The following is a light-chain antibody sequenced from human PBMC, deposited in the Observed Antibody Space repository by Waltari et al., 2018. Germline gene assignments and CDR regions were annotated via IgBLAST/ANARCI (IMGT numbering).Light chain of an antibody. V-gene: IGLV4-69*02. CDR2: VKSDGSH. CDR1: SGNSNSV. CDR3: HTWGTGGDWV. Sequence: QLVLTQSPSASASLGASVNLTCTLSSGNSNSVLAWHQPQPAKGPRYLMKVKSDGSHSKGDGIPDRFSGSSSGAERHLTISSLQSEDEADYYCHTWGTGGDWVFGGGTKLTVL. J-gene: IGLJ3*02.